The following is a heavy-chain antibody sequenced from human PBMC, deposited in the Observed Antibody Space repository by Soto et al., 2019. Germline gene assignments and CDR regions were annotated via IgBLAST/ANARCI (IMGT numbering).Heavy chain of an antibody. Sequence: SETLSLTCTVSGGSISSYYWSWIRQPPGKGLEWIGYIYYSGSTNYNPSLKSRVTISVDTSKNQFSLKLSSVTAADTAVYYCARGLEGAMVRGALYYYYGMDVWGQGTTVT. V-gene: IGHV4-59*12. CDR2: IYYSGST. CDR3: ARGLEGAMVRGALYYYYGMDV. D-gene: IGHD3-10*01. J-gene: IGHJ6*02. CDR1: GGSISSYY.